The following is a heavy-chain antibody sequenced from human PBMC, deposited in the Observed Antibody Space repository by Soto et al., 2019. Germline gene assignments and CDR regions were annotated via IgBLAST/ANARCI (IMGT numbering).Heavy chain of an antibody. J-gene: IGHJ3*02. CDR1: GVMFRVYD. CDR3: ARGSRLGSGSLRPGPSDIFDI. Sequence: PGGSLRLSCSASGVMFRVYDMHWVRQPAGKGLEWVSAIGTTGDTYYAGSVKGRFTISREDARSSLYLRVNSLRVGDTAVYYCARGSRLGSGSLRPGPSDIFDIWGQGTTVTVSS. V-gene: IGHV3-13*01. D-gene: IGHD3-10*01. CDR2: IGTTGDT.